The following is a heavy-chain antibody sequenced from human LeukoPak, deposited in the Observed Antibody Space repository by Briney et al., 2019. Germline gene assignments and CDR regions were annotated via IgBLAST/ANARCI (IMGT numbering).Heavy chain of an antibody. CDR1: GFTFSSYA. V-gene: IGHV3-30*04. J-gene: IGHJ4*02. CDR3: ARDPTRYSGYEPHSYYFDY. D-gene: IGHD5-12*01. Sequence: GGSLRLSCAASGFTFSSYAMHWVRQAPGRGLEWVAVISYDGSNKYYADSVKGRFTISRDNSKNTLYLQMNSLRAEDTAVYYCARDPTRYSGYEPHSYYFDYWGQGTLVTVSS. CDR2: ISYDGSNK.